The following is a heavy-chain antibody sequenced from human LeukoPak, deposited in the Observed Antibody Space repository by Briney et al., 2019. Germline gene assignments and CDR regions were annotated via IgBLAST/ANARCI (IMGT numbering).Heavy chain of an antibody. CDR1: GGSFSGYY. CDR3: ARKGISALAGAFDF. CDR2: INHSGST. J-gene: IGHJ3*01. V-gene: IGHV4-34*01. D-gene: IGHD2-15*01. Sequence: SETLSLTCAVYGGSFSGYYWSWIRQPPGKGLEWIGEINHSGSTNYNPSLKSRVTISVDTSKNQFSLKLSSVTAADTAIYFCARKGISALAGAFDFWGQGTMVTVSS.